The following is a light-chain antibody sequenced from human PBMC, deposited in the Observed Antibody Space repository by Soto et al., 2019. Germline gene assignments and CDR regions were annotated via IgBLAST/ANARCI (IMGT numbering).Light chain of an antibody. V-gene: IGLV2-14*03. CDR2: DVS. CDR1: SSDVGAYNY. CDR3: SSFTRSNSYV. Sequence: QSVLAQPASMSGSPGQSITISCTGTSSDVGAYNYVSWYQQHPGKVPKLMIYDVSDRPSGVSNRFSGSKSGNTASLTISGLQAEDEADYYCSSFTRSNSYVFGTGTKVTVL. J-gene: IGLJ1*01.